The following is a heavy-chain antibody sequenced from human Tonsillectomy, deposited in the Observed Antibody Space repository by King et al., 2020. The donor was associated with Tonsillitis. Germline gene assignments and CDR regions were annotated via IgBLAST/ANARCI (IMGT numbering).Heavy chain of an antibody. Sequence: VQLVESGGGLVQPGGSLRLSCGASGFTFSNYAMSWVRQAPGQGLEWVAGITATGGGTYYADFVMGRFTISRDNSKNTLFLQVNSLTAEATAVYYCANLLRTASLPQYWGQGTLVIVSS. D-gene: IGHD2/OR15-2a*01. CDR1: GFTFSNYA. CDR3: ANLLRTASLPQY. CDR2: ITATGGGT. J-gene: IGHJ1*01. V-gene: IGHV3-23*04.